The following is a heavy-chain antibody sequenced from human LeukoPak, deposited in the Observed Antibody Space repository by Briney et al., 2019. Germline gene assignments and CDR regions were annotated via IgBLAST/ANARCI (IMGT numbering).Heavy chain of an antibody. CDR3: ARRKVGPTNYYYGVDV. CDR2: ISGSGGST. J-gene: IGHJ6*02. Sequence: GGSLRLSCAASGFTFSSYAMSWVRQAPGKGLEWVSAISGSGGSTYYADSVKGRFTISRDNSKNTLYLQMNSLTADDTALYYCARRKVGPTNYYYGVDVWGQGTTVTVSS. V-gene: IGHV3-23*01. D-gene: IGHD1-26*01. CDR1: GFTFSSYA.